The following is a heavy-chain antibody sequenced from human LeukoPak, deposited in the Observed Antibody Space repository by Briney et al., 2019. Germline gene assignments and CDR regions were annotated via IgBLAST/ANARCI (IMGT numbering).Heavy chain of an antibody. CDR3: ASRVAATPYYYYYGMDV. D-gene: IGHD2-15*01. V-gene: IGHV1-2*02. CDR1: GYTFTGYY. Sequence: ASVKVSCKASGYTFTGYYMHWVRQAPGQGLEWMGWINPNSGGTNYAQKFRGRVTMTRDTSISTAYMELSRLRSDDTAVYYCASRVAATPYYYYYGMDVWGQGTTVTVSS. CDR2: INPNSGGT. J-gene: IGHJ6*02.